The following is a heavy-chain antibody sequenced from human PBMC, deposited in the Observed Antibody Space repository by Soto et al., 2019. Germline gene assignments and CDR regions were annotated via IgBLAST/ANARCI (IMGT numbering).Heavy chain of an antibody. Sequence: ASVNVSSNASGYIFTDDYVPWVRPAPGQVPVCLGCINPSTGVTYYAQNFRDRVTMTRDTSISTAYTDLTRLTSDDTAVYFCARDPDHTNSNPLFPWGQRTLVTVSS. V-gene: IGHV1-2*02. J-gene: IGHJ5*02. CDR1: GYIFTDDY. CDR2: INPSTGVT. D-gene: IGHD2-2*01. CDR3: ARDPDHTNSNPLFP.